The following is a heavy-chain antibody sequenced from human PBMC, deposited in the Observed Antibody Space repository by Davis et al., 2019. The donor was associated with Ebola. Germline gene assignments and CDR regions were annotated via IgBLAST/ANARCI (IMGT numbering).Heavy chain of an antibody. CDR1: GGSISSSNW. Sequence: MPSETLSLTCAVSGGSISSSNWWSWVRQPPGKGLEWIGSIYYSGSTYYNPSLKSRVTISVDTSKNQFSLKLSSVTAADTAVYYCASLQGDYLGYYGMDVWGQGTTVTVSS. D-gene: IGHD4-17*01. J-gene: IGHJ6*02. V-gene: IGHV4-39*01. CDR3: ASLQGDYLGYYGMDV. CDR2: IYYSGST.